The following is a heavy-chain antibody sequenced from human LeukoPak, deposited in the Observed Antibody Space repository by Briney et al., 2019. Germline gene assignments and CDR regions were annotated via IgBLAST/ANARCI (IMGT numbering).Heavy chain of an antibody. Sequence: PSETLSLTCAVYGGSFSGYYWSWIRQPPGKGLEWIGEINHSGSTNYNPSLKSRVTISVDTSKNQFSLKLSSVTAADTAVYYCARGRDGYIPFDYWGQGTLVTVSS. D-gene: IGHD5-24*01. CDR3: ARGRDGYIPFDY. CDR2: INHSGST. J-gene: IGHJ4*02. CDR1: GGSFSGYY. V-gene: IGHV4-34*01.